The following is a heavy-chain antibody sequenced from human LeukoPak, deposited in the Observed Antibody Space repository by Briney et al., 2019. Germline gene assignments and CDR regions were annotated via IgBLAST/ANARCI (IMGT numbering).Heavy chain of an antibody. J-gene: IGHJ4*02. Sequence: SETLSLTCAVSGGSISSSNWWSWVRQPPGKGLEWIGEIYHSGSTNYNPSLKSRVTISVDTSKNQFSLKLSSVTAADTAVYYCARGTKWRDFDYWGQGTLVTVSS. D-gene: IGHD5-12*01. CDR2: IYHSGST. V-gene: IGHV4-4*02. CDR1: GGSISSSNW. CDR3: ARGTKWRDFDY.